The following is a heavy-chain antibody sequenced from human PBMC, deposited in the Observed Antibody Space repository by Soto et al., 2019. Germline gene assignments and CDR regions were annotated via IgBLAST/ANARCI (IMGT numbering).Heavy chain of an antibody. D-gene: IGHD3-22*01. J-gene: IGHJ3*02. V-gene: IGHV5-10-1*01. Sequence: GESLKISCKGSGYSFTRYWISWVRQMPGKGLEWMGRIDPSDSYTNYSPSFQGHVTISADKSISTAYLQWSSLKASDTAMYYCARHITMIVVAGAFDIWGQGTMVTVSS. CDR3: ARHITMIVVAGAFDI. CDR2: IDPSDSYT. CDR1: GYSFTRYW.